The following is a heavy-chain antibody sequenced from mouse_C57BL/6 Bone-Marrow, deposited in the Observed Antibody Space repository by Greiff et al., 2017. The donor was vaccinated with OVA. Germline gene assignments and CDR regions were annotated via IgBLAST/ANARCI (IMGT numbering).Heavy chain of an antibody. CDR2: INSDGGST. V-gene: IGHV5-2*01. D-gene: IGHD1-1*01. Sequence: EVQLVESGGGLVQPGESLKLSCESNEYEFPSHDMSWVRKTPEKRLELVAAINSDGGSTYYPDTMERRFIISRDNTKKTLYLQMSSLRSEDTALYYCARSPLYYGSSGWYFDVWGTGTTVTVSS. CDR1: EYEFPSHD. J-gene: IGHJ1*03. CDR3: ARSPLYYGSSGWYFDV.